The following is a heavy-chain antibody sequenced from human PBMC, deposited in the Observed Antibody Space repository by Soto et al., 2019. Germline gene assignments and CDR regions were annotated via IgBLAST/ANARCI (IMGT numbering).Heavy chain of an antibody. D-gene: IGHD6-13*01. J-gene: IGHJ4*02. CDR2: ISAYNGNT. CDR1: GYTFTSYG. CDR3: ARVGGEQQLVERFFDY. V-gene: IGHV1-18*01. Sequence: ASVKVSCKASGYTFTSYGISWVRQAPGQGLEWMGWISAYNGNTNYAQKLQGRVTMTTDTSTSTAYMELRSLRSDDTAVYYCARVGGEQQLVERFFDYWGQGTLVTVSS.